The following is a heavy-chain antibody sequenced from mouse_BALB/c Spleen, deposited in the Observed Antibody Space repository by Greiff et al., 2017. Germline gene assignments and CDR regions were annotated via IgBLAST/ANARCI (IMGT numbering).Heavy chain of an antibody. J-gene: IGHJ1*01. CDR3: VRGGRPLGRYFDV. V-gene: IGHV10-1*02. CDR2: IRSKSNNYAT. D-gene: IGHD4-1*01. Sequence: EVQLVESGGGLVQPKGSLKLSCAASGFTFNTYAMNWVRQAPGTGLEWVARIRSKSNNYATYYADSVKDRFTISRDDSQSMLYLQMNNLKTEDTAMYYCVRGGRPLGRYFDVWGAGTTVTVSS. CDR1: GFTFNTYA.